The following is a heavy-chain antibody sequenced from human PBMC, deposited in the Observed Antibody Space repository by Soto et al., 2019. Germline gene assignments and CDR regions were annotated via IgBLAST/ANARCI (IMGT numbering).Heavy chain of an antibody. CDR2: ISGSGGST. V-gene: IGHV3-23*01. D-gene: IGHD2-21*02. CDR1: GFTFSSYA. CDR3: AKGVVTGYYYYYYMDV. Sequence: GGSLRLSCAASGFTFSSYAMSWVRQAPGKGLEWVSAISGSGGSTYYADSVKGRFTISRDNSKNTLYLQMNSLRAEDTAVYYCAKGVVTGYYYYYYMDVWGKGTTVTVSS. J-gene: IGHJ6*03.